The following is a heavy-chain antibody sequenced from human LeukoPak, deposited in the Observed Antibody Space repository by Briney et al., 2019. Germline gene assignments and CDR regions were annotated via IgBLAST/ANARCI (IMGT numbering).Heavy chain of an antibody. CDR1: GFTFSTYA. V-gene: IGHV3-23*01. J-gene: IGHJ1*01. D-gene: IGHD3-22*01. CDR3: ARFSRATYYYDSSDHPVCQH. CDR2: ISGSGDNT. Sequence: GGPLRLSCAASGFTFSTYAMSWVRQAPGKGLEWVSAISGSGDNTYYADSVKGRFTISRDNSKNTLYLQMNSLRADDTAVYYCARFSRATYYYDSSDHPVCQHCGQGTLVTVSS.